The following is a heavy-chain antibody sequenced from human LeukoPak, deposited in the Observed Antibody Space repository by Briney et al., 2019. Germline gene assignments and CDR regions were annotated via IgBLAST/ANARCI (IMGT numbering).Heavy chain of an antibody. CDR2: IIPIFGIA. J-gene: IGHJ5*02. D-gene: IGHD2-2*02. V-gene: IGHV1-69*05. CDR1: GGTFSSYA. Sequence: SVKVSCKASGGTFSSYAISWVRQAPGQGLEWMGGIIPIFGIANYAQKFQGRVTITTDESTSTAYMELSSLRSEDTAVYYCARSLVVVPAAIGWFDPWGQGTLVTVSS. CDR3: ARSLVVVPAAIGWFDP.